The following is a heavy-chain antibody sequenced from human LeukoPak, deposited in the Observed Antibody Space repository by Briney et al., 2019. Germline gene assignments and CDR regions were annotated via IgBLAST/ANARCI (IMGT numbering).Heavy chain of an antibody. D-gene: IGHD2-15*01. CDR1: GFAVSSNY. Sequence: GGSLRLSCAASGFAVSSNYMSWVRQAPGKGLEWVSVIYSGGSTYYADSVKGRFTISRDNSKNTLYLQTNSLRAEDTAVYYCARDERYCSGGSCQYFDYWGQGTLVTVSS. V-gene: IGHV3-53*01. CDR3: ARDERYCSGGSCQYFDY. CDR2: IYSGGST. J-gene: IGHJ4*02.